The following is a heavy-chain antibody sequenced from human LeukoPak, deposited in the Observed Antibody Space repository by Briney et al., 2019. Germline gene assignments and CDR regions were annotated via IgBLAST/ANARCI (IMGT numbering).Heavy chain of an antibody. V-gene: IGHV4-34*01. CDR3: GVSTTRATTRTIDY. D-gene: IGHD4-17*01. CDR2: ISRGGST. CDR1: GESFGAYF. J-gene: IGHJ4*02. Sequence: SETLSLTCAVYGESFGAYFWTWIRQPPGKGLEWIGEISRGGSTNYSPSLKSRVTISLDTSKNQVSLTLSSVTAADTAMYYCGVSTTRATTRTIDYWGQGTLVTVSS.